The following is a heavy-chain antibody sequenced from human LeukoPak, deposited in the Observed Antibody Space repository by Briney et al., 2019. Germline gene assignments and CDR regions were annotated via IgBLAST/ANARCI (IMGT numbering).Heavy chain of an antibody. D-gene: IGHD3-10*01. CDR2: IHHSGSS. CDR1: GGSISSGGYY. Sequence: PSETLSLTCTVSGGSISSGGYYWSWIRQHPGKGLEWIGYIHHSGSSYYNPSLKSRVIISVDTSKNQFSLKLNSATAADTAVYYCANYGSGGYRFDPWGQGTLVTVSS. J-gene: IGHJ5*02. V-gene: IGHV4-31*03. CDR3: ANYGSGGYRFDP.